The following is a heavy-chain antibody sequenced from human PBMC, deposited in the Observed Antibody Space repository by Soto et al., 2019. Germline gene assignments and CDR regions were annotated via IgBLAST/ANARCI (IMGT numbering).Heavy chain of an antibody. CDR1: GFTFSNYW. V-gene: IGHV3-74*03. Sequence: EVQLVESGGGLVQPGGSLRLSCAASGFTFSNYWMHWVRQAPGKGLVWLSGINNDGATTTHADSVKGRFTISRDNAKNTLYLQMNGLRAEDTAVDYCASPRRGYWGQGTLVTVSS. CDR2: INNDGATT. CDR3: ASPRRGY. J-gene: IGHJ4*02.